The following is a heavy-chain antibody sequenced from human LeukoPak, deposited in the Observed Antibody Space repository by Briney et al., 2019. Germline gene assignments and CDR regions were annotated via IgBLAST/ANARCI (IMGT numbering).Heavy chain of an antibody. Sequence: GGSLRLSCAASGFTFSTYGMNWVRQAPGKGLEWVSAIRGSGGSTYYADSVKGRFTISRDNSKNTLYLQMNSLRAEDTAVYYCAKGPLGLGYCSGGSCYNPFDYWGQGTLVTVSS. D-gene: IGHD2-15*01. CDR2: IRGSGGST. J-gene: IGHJ4*02. CDR3: AKGPLGLGYCSGGSCYNPFDY. CDR1: GFTFSTYG. V-gene: IGHV3-23*01.